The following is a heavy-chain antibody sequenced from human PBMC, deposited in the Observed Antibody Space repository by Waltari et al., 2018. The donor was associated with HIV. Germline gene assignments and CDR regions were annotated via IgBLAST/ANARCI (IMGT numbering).Heavy chain of an antibody. J-gene: IGHJ4*02. CDR1: GFTFGDFA. CDR2: LRTKTDGGTT. D-gene: IGHD3-22*01. Sequence: EVQLVESGGTLVQPGRSLRLSCSTSGFTFGDFAIIWVGQAPGEGLEWVLLLRTKTDGGTTESAASVKDRFTISRDDSRSIAYLQMNSLKTEDTAIYFCTRQHDSSGYYTRGLFYFDYWGQGNLVTVSS. CDR3: TRQHDSSGYYTRGLFYFDY. V-gene: IGHV3-49*04.